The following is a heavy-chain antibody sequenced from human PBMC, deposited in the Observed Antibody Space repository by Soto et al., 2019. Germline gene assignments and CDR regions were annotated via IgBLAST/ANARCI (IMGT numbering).Heavy chain of an antibody. CDR1: GYSIARGYY. CDR3: ARTFDYYGMDV. CDR2: IYHAGSV. Sequence: TQTVSLTCAVSGYSIARGYYWAWIRKSPGKGLEWIGSIYHAGSVYYNPSLNSRVAVSLDTSKNHFSLKLTSVTAADTVVCYCARTFDYYGMDVWARGTTVTVYS. J-gene: IGHJ6*02. V-gene: IGHV4-38-2*01.